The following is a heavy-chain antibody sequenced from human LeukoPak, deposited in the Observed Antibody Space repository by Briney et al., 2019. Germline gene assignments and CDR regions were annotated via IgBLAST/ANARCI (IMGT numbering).Heavy chain of an antibody. CDR1: GASISGHY. J-gene: IGHJ3*02. CDR3: ARDQISINALDM. D-gene: IGHD1-14*01. CDR2: ISYIGST. Sequence: SETLSLTCTVSGASISGHYSTWIRHAPGKGLEWIGYISYIGSTNYNPSLKSRVTISVDTSKNLFSLKLRSVTAADTAVYYCARDQISINALDMWGQGTMVTVSS. V-gene: IGHV4-59*11.